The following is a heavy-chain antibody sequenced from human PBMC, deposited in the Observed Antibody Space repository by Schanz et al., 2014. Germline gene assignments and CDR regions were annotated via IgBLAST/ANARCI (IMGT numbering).Heavy chain of an antibody. CDR1: GFTFSSYG. CDR3: AKEGSIYWDRSVDY. V-gene: IGHV3-33*06. J-gene: IGHJ4*02. Sequence: QVQLVESGGGVVQPGRSLRLSCAASGFTFSSYGMHWVRQAPGKGLEWVAVIWYDGSNEYYADSVKGRFTISRDNSKNTLSLQMNSLRPEDTAVYYCAKEGSIYWDRSVDYWGQGTLVTVSS. CDR2: IWYDGSNE. D-gene: IGHD1-26*01.